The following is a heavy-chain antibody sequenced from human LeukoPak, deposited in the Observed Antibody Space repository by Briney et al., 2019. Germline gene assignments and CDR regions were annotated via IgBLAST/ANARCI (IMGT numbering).Heavy chain of an antibody. J-gene: IGHJ4*02. D-gene: IGHD2-15*01. CDR2: ISYDGSNK. CDR1: GFTFSSYG. V-gene: IGHV3-30*03. CDR3: ARGRARSLLLLPFDY. Sequence: GRSLRLSCAASGFTFSSYGMHWVRQAPGKGLEWVAVISYDGSNKYYADSVKGRFTISRDNSKDTLYLQMNSLRAEDTAVYYCARGRARSLLLLPFDYWGQGTLVTVSS.